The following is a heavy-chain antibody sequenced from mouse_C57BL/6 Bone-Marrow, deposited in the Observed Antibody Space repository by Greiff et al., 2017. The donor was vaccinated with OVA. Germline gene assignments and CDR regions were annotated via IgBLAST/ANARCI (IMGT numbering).Heavy chain of an antibody. CDR1: GYTFTDYY. CDR3: ARGGFYDGYYWYFDV. J-gene: IGHJ1*03. CDR2: INPNNGGT. D-gene: IGHD2-3*01. V-gene: IGHV1-26*01. Sequence: EVQLQQSGPELVKPGASVKISCKASGYTFTDYYMNWVKQSHGKSLEWIGDINPNNGGTSYNQKFKGKATLTVDKSSSTAYMELRSLTSEDSAVYYCARGGFYDGYYWYFDVWGTGTTVTVSS.